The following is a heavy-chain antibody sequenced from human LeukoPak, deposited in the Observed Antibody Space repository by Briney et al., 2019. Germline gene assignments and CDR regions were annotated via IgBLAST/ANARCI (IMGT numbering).Heavy chain of an antibody. V-gene: IGHV5-51*01. CDR2: VYPSNSET. D-gene: IGHD5-12*01. CDR3: ARHRYSGSDTQGFDY. Sequence: GESLKISCKGSGYRFTDYWIAWVRQMPGKGLEWMGIVYPSNSETRYSPSFQGQVTISADKSISTGYLQWSSLKASDTAMYFCARHRYSGSDTQGFDYWGQGTLVTVYS. CDR1: GYRFTDYW. J-gene: IGHJ4*02.